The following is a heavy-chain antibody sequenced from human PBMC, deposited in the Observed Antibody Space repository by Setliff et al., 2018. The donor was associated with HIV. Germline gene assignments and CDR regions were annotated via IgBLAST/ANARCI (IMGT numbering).Heavy chain of an antibody. CDR1: GGSISSGNYY. Sequence: LSLTCTVSGGSISSGNYYWNWIRQPAGKGLEWIGRIYISGSTNYNPSLESRVTISVDTSKNQFSLKLSSVTAADAAVYYCARDQGHGSGRSYYYYYMDVWGKGTTVTVSS. J-gene: IGHJ6*03. CDR3: ARDQGHGSGRSYYYYYMDV. CDR2: IYISGST. D-gene: IGHD3-10*01. V-gene: IGHV4-61*02.